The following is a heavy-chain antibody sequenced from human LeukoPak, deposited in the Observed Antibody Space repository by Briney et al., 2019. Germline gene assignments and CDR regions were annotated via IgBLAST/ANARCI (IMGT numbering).Heavy chain of an antibody. D-gene: IGHD6-13*01. CDR1: GYTFTSYY. J-gene: IGHJ5*02. CDR3: ARDQYWYSSSPAQPHNWFDP. CDR2: INPSGGST. Sequence: ASVKVSCKASGYTFTSYYMHWVRQAPGQGLEWMGIINPSGGSTSYAQKFQGRVTMTRDMSTSTVYMELSSLRSEDTAVYYCARDQYWYSSSPAQPHNWFDPWGQGTLVTVSS. V-gene: IGHV1-46*01.